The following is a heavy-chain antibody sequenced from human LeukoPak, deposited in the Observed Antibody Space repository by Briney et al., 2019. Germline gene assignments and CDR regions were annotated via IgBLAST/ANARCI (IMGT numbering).Heavy chain of an antibody. D-gene: IGHD3-22*01. CDR1: GFTFSSYA. CDR2: ISGSGGST. Sequence: PGGSLRLSCAASGFTFSSYAMTWFRQAPEKGLEWVSVISGSGGSTYYADSVKGRFTISRDNSKNTLYLQMNSLRAEDTAVYYCAKGQNYYDTSGYLTVDHWGQGTLVTVSS. J-gene: IGHJ4*02. CDR3: AKGQNYYDTSGYLTVDH. V-gene: IGHV3-23*01.